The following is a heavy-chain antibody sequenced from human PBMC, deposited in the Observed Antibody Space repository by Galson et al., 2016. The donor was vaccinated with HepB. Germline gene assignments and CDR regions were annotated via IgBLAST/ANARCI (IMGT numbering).Heavy chain of an antibody. D-gene: IGHD3-10*01. CDR2: ISTAGGYA. CDR3: AKRSPYYFDS. Sequence: SLRLSCAASGLTFSSYAMGWLRRAPGKGLECVATISTAGGYAYYADSVKGRLTISRDNSKNTLYLQINSLRAEDTAIYYCAKRSPYYFDSWGQGTQVTVSS. J-gene: IGHJ4*02. CDR1: GLTFSSYA. V-gene: IGHV3-23*01.